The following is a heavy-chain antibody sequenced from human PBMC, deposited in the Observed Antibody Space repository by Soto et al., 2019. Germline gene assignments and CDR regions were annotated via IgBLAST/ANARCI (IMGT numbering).Heavy chain of an antibody. J-gene: IGHJ6*02. CDR3: AREAYIVVVPAAILKSYYGMDV. V-gene: IGHV3-7*01. CDR1: GFTFSSYW. Sequence: EVQLVESGGGLVQPGGSLRLSCAASGFTFSSYWMSWVRQAPGQGLEWVANIKQDGSEKYYVDSVKGRFTISRDNAKNSLYLQMNSLRAEDTAVYYCAREAYIVVVPAAILKSYYGMDVWGQGTTVTVSS. CDR2: IKQDGSEK. D-gene: IGHD2-2*02.